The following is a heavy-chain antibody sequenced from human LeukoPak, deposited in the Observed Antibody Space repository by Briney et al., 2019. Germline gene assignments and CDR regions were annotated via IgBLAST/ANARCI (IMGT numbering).Heavy chain of an antibody. Sequence: GRSLRLSCAASGFTFSSYAMHWVRQAPGKGLERVAVISYDGSNKYYADSVKGRFTISRDNSKNTLYLQMNSLRAEDTAVYYCARDYSSSFFDYWGQGTLVTVSS. CDR2: ISYDGSNK. V-gene: IGHV3-30*04. D-gene: IGHD6-13*01. CDR1: GFTFSSYA. J-gene: IGHJ4*02. CDR3: ARDYSSSFFDY.